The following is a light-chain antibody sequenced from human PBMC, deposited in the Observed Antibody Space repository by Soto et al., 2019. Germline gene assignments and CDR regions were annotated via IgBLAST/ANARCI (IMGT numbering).Light chain of an antibody. Sequence: SYELTQPHSVSVATAQMAGISCGGNNIGTKAVHWDQQKAGRDPVLVVYSDSNRPSGIPERFSGSNPGNTATLIISWVEAGDEADYYCQVWDSRSDHNDVFGIGTKVTVL. J-gene: IGLJ1*01. V-gene: IGLV3-12*02. CDR1: NIGTKA. CDR2: SDS. CDR3: QVWDSRSDHNDV.